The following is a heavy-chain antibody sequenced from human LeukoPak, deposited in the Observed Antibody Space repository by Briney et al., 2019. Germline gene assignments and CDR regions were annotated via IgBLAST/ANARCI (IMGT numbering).Heavy chain of an antibody. Sequence: PSETLSLTCTVSGDSISSYYWSWIRQPPGKGLEWIGYIFYSGDTHYIPSLKSRATMSLDTSKNQLSRKLVSVTAADTAVYYCARQGYCSGNTCYALFDPWGQGTLVIVSS. J-gene: IGHJ5*02. CDR2: IFYSGDT. V-gene: IGHV4-59*08. CDR3: ARQGYCSGNTCYALFDP. CDR1: GDSISSYY. D-gene: IGHD2-2*01.